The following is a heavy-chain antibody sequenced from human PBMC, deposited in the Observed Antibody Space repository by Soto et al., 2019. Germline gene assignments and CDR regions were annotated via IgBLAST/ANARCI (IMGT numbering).Heavy chain of an antibody. D-gene: IGHD1-7*01. J-gene: IGHJ4*02. Sequence: EVQLAESGGGMVQPGGSLRLSCVASGFTFSSYDMHWVRQAPGKGLEYVSSISSNGGTTYYGNSVKGRFTISRDNSKNTLYLPIGRLRAEDMAVYYCVRRVSGNYDYWGQGTLVTVSS. CDR3: VRRVSGNYDY. V-gene: IGHV3-64*01. CDR1: GFTFSSYD. CDR2: ISSNGGTT.